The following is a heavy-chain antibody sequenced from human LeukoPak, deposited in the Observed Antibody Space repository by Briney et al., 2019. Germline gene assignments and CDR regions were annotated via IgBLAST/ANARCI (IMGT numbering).Heavy chain of an antibody. V-gene: IGHV3-21*01. J-gene: IGHJ6*02. CDR3: ARDRAATSGMDV. Sequence: GGSLRLSCAASGFTFSSYSMNWVRQAPGKGLEWVSSISGSSSYIYYADSVKGRFTISRDNAKNSLYLQMNSLRAEDTAVYYCARDRAATSGMDVWGQGTTVTVSS. D-gene: IGHD5-12*01. CDR2: ISGSSSYI. CDR1: GFTFSSYS.